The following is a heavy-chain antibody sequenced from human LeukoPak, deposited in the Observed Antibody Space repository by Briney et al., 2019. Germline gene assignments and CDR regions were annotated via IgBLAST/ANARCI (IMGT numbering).Heavy chain of an antibody. J-gene: IGHJ4*02. CDR2: IYYSGST. CDR1: GGSISSGGYY. D-gene: IGHD3-10*01. CDR3: ARGLLWFGEFRYFDY. Sequence: SETLSLTCTDSGGSISSGGYYWSWIRQHPGKGLEWIGYIYYSGSTYYNPSLKSRITISIDTSKNQFSLKLSSVTAADTAVYYCARGLLWFGEFRYFDYWGQGTLVTVSS. V-gene: IGHV4-31*03.